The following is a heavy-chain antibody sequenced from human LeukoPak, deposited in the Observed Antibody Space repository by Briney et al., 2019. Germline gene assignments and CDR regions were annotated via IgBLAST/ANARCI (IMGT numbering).Heavy chain of an antibody. CDR1: GFTFSDYY. D-gene: IGHD6-19*01. Sequence: GGSLRLSCAASGFTFSDYYMSWIRQAPGKGLEWVSYISSSGSTIFYADSVKGRFTISRDNAKNSLYLQMNSLRAEDTAVYYCAKSGGYSSGWYLFDYWGQGTLVTVSS. CDR2: ISSSGSTI. CDR3: AKSGGYSSGWYLFDY. J-gene: IGHJ4*02. V-gene: IGHV3-11*01.